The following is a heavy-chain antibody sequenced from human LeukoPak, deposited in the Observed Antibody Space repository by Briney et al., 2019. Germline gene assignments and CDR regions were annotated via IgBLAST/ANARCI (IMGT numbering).Heavy chain of an antibody. CDR1: GFIFSTYA. D-gene: IGHD5-18*01. J-gene: IGHJ4*02. CDR3: ARDYMVTFDY. Sequence: GGSLRLSCAASGFIFSTYAMTWVRQAPGKGLEWVSVISASGTNTDYAGSVKGRFTISRDNAKNSLYLQMNSLRAEDTAVYYCARDYMVTFDYWGQGTLVTVSS. CDR2: ISASGTNT. V-gene: IGHV3-23*01.